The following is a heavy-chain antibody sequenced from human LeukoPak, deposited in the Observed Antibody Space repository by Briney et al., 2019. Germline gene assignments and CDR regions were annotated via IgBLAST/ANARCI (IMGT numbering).Heavy chain of an antibody. CDR2: INHSGST. CDR3: ARHREYYGSGSYGYFDY. V-gene: IGHV4-34*01. J-gene: IGHJ4*02. Sequence: SETLSLTCAVYGGSFSGYYWSWIRQPPGKGLEWIGEINHSGSTNYNPSLKSRVTISVDTSKNQFSLKLSSVTAADTAVYYCARHREYYGSGSYGYFDYWGQGTLVTVSS. D-gene: IGHD3-10*01. CDR1: GGSFSGYY.